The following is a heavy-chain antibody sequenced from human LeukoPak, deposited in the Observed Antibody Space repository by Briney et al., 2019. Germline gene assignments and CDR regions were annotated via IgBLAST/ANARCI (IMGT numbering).Heavy chain of an antibody. V-gene: IGHV4-59*01. D-gene: IGHD3-10*01. CDR2: IYYSGST. CDR3: AWSRGAFDI. Sequence: SETLSLTCTVSGGSISSYYWSWIRQPPGKGLEWIGYIYYSGSTNYNPSLKSRVTISVDTSKNQFSLKLSSVTAADTAVYYCAWSRGAFDIWGQGTMVTVSS. CDR1: GGSISSYY. J-gene: IGHJ3*02.